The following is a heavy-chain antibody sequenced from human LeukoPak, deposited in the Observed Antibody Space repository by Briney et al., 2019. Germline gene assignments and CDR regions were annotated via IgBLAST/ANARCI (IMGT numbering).Heavy chain of an antibody. J-gene: IGHJ6*03. CDR1: GGSISSGSYY. CDR2: IYTSGST. V-gene: IGHV4-61*02. D-gene: IGHD1-26*01. CDR3: ARGSTHYYYYYMDV. Sequence: SQTLSLTCTVPGGSISSGSYYWRWIRQPAGKGLEWIGRIYTSGSTNYNPSLKSRVTISVDMSKNQFSLKLSSVTAADTAVYYCARGSTHYYYYYMDVWGKGTTVTISS.